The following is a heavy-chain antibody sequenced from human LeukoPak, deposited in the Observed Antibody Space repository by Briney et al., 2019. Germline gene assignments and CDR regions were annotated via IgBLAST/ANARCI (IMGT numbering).Heavy chain of an antibody. D-gene: IGHD6-19*01. CDR3: ARLQWLVDWYFDL. CDR1: GGSISSSSYY. CDR2: IYYSGST. J-gene: IGHJ2*01. Sequence: PSETLSLTCTVSGGSISSSSYYWSWIRQPPGKGLEWIGYIYYSGSTNYNPSLKSRVTISVDTSKNQFSLKLSSVTAADTAVYYCARLQWLVDWYFDLWGRGTLVTVSS. V-gene: IGHV4-61*05.